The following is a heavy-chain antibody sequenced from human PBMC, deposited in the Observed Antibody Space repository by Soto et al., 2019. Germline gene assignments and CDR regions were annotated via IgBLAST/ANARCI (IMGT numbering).Heavy chain of an antibody. J-gene: IGHJ6*03. D-gene: IGHD3-10*01. Sequence: GGSLRLSCAASGFTFSSYAMSWVRQAPGKGLEWVSAISGSGGSTYYADSVKGRFTISRDNSKNTLYLQMNSLRAEDTAVYYCANYGSGSPTIYYYYYMDVWGKRTTVTVSS. V-gene: IGHV3-23*01. CDR1: GFTFSSYA. CDR2: ISGSGGST. CDR3: ANYGSGSPTIYYYYYMDV.